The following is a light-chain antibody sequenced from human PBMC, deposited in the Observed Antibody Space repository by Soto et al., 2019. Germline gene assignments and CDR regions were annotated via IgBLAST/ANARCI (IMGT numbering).Light chain of an antibody. CDR2: EVS. Sequence: QSALTQPPSASGSPGQSVTISCTGPRSDVGGYNYVSWYQQHPGKAPKLMIYEVSKRPSGVPDRFSGSKSGNTASLTVSGLQAEDEADYYCTSYAGDTSLGVLGGGTKLTVL. V-gene: IGLV2-8*01. CDR1: RSDVGGYNY. CDR3: TSYAGDTSLGV. J-gene: IGLJ3*02.